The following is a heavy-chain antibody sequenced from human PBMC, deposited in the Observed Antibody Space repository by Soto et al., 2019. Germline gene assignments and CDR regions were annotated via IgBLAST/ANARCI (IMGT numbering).Heavy chain of an antibody. J-gene: IGHJ6*02. CDR1: GFSFRDYD. D-gene: IGHD1-26*01. Sequence: EVQLVESGGGSVQPGESLRLSCAASGFSFRDYDMHWVRQRKGKGLEWVSALGAARDPYYVGSVKGRFSVSRDNAQNSLFLQMNNLRVDDTDVYFCARAYLGRLPRRADYYYAMDVWGRGTTVTVSS. CDR2: LGAARDP. V-gene: IGHV3-13*05. CDR3: ARAYLGRLPRRADYYYAMDV.